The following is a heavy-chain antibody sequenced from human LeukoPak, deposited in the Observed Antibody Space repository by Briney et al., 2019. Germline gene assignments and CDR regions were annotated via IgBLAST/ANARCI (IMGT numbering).Heavy chain of an antibody. Sequence: SETLSLTCTVSGGYISSYYWSWIRQPPGKGLEWIGYIYYSGSTNYNPSLKSRVTISVDTSKNQFSLKLSSVTAADTPVYYCARYYCTGDRCYHFDYWGQGTLVTVSS. CDR3: ARYYCTGDRCYHFDY. V-gene: IGHV4-59*08. CDR1: GGYISSYY. CDR2: IYYSGST. D-gene: IGHD2-15*01. J-gene: IGHJ4*02.